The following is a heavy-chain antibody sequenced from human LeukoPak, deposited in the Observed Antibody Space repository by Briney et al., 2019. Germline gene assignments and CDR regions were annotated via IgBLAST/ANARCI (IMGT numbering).Heavy chain of an antibody. CDR3: ARELTVAGTLIDY. Sequence: GGFLRLSCAASGFTFSSYEMNWVRQAPGKGLEWVSYISSSGSTIYYADSVKGRFTISRDNAKNSLYLQMNSLRAEDTAVYYCARELTVAGTLIDYWGQGTLVTVSS. D-gene: IGHD6-19*01. CDR1: GFTFSSYE. J-gene: IGHJ4*02. V-gene: IGHV3-48*03. CDR2: ISSSGSTI.